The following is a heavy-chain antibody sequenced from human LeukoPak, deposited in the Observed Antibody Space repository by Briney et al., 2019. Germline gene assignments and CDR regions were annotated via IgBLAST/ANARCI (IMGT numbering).Heavy chain of an antibody. CDR2: ISSSSSYI. Sequence: GGSLRPSCAGSGSTLSSYSMNWVRQAPGKGLEWVSSISSSSSYIYYADSVKGRFTISRDNAKNSLYLQMNSLRVEDAAVYYCARGYSNYGYIFDIWGQGTMVSVSS. J-gene: IGHJ3*02. V-gene: IGHV3-21*01. CDR1: GSTLSSYS. D-gene: IGHD4-11*01. CDR3: ARGYSNYGYIFDI.